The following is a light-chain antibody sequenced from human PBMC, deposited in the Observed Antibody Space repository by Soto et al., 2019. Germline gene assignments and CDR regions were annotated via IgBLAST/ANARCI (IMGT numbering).Light chain of an antibody. V-gene: IGLV3-21*04. CDR2: YDS. CDR1: NIGRKS. J-gene: IGLJ2*01. CDR3: QVWDHNDDHVV. Sequence: SYELTQPPSVSVAPGKTARITCGGNNIGRKSVHWYQQKPGQAPVLVTYYDSDRPSGIPERFSGSNSGNTATLTISRVEAGDEAVYYCQVWDHNDDHVVFGGGTQLTVL.